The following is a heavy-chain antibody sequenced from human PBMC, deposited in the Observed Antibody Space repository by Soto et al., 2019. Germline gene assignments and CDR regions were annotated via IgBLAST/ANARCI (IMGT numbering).Heavy chain of an antibody. CDR3: AHSECSGADCCSRWYFGL. CDR2: IYWDDDK. Sequence: QITLKESGPTLVKPTQTLTLTCTFSGFSLTTGGVAVGWIRQPPGKALEWLALIYWDDDKRYSPSLKSRLSTTKDTSKNQGVLTMTNMDPVDTATYYCAHSECSGADCCSRWYFGLWGRGTLVTVSS. V-gene: IGHV2-5*02. J-gene: IGHJ2*01. CDR1: GFSLTTGGVA. D-gene: IGHD2-15*01.